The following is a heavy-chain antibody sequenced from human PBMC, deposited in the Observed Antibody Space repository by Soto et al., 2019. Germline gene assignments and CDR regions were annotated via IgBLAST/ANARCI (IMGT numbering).Heavy chain of an antibody. J-gene: IGHJ4*02. CDR2: FDPEDGET. V-gene: IGHV1-24*01. D-gene: IGHD1-1*01. CDR1: GHTLSELS. CDR3: AAGGTRWLRSPFDY. Sequence: QVQLVQSGAEVKKPGASVKVSCKVSGHTLSELSMHWVRQAPGKGLEWMGGFDPEDGETISAQKFQGRVTMTEDTSTDSIYMELSSLRSEDTAVYYCAAGGTRWLRSPFDYWGQGTLVTISS.